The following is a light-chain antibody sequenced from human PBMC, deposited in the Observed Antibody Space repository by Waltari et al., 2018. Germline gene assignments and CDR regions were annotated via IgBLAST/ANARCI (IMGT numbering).Light chain of an antibody. CDR3: QQYYDSPLT. Sequence: DIVMTQSPDSLTVSLGERATINCRSSQSLVYSPNKRNYLAWYQQKAGQSPKLLIYWASTRESAVPDRFSGSGSGTDFSLTISNLQAEDVAVCSCQQYYDSPLTFGGGTKVEIK. CDR2: WAS. V-gene: IGKV4-1*01. CDR1: QSLVYSPNKRNY. J-gene: IGKJ4*01.